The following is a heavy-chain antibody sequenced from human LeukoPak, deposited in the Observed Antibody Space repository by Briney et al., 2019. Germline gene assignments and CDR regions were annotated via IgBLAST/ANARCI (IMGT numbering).Heavy chain of an antibody. D-gene: IGHD6-13*01. V-gene: IGHV4-61*08. CDR2: IYYSGST. CDR3: ARTNLDHSSSWSDWYFDL. Sequence: PSETLSLTCTVSGGSISSGGYYWSWIRQPPGKGLEWIGYIYYSGSTNYNPSLKSRVTISVDTSKNQFSLKLSSVTAADTAVYYCARTNLDHSSSWSDWYFDLWGRGTLVTVSS. J-gene: IGHJ2*01. CDR1: GGSISSGGYY.